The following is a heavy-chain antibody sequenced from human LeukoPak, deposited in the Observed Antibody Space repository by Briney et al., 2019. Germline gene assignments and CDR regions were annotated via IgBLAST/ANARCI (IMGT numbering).Heavy chain of an antibody. D-gene: IGHD3-10*01. Sequence: ESGPTLVKPTQTLTLTCTFSGFSLRTGGVGVGWIRQPPGKALEWLALIYWDDDKRYSPSLKSRLTITKDTSKNQVVLTMTNMDPVDTATYYCAHVMIRGPTERNFDYWGQGTLVTVSS. CDR2: IYWDDDK. J-gene: IGHJ4*02. V-gene: IGHV2-5*02. CDR1: GFSLRTGGVG. CDR3: AHVMIRGPTERNFDY.